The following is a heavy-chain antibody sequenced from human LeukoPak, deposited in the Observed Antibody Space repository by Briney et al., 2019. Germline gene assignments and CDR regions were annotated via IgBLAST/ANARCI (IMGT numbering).Heavy chain of an antibody. J-gene: IGHJ4*02. CDR1: GGSISSYY. D-gene: IGHD2-15*01. V-gene: IGHV4-59*01. CDR3: ARVVCSSGSCSLDY. CDR2: IDNSGST. Sequence: PSETLSLTCTVSGGSISSYYWSWIRQPPGKGLEWIGYIDNSGSTKYNPSLKSRVTISVDTSKNQFSLKLRSVTAADTAAYYCARVVCSSGSCSLDYWGQGTLVTVSS.